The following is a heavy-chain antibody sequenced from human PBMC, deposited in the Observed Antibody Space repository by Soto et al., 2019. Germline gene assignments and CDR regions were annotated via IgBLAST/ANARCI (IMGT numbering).Heavy chain of an antibody. Sequence: SETLSLTCAVYGGSFGGYYWSWIRQPPGKGLEWIGGINHSGSTNYNPSLKSRVTISVDTSKNQFSLKPSSVTAADTAVYYCARGAYSSSWRRQNYYYYGMDVWGQGTTVTSP. D-gene: IGHD6-13*01. CDR3: ARGAYSSSWRRQNYYYYGMDV. CDR2: INHSGST. CDR1: GGSFGGYY. V-gene: IGHV4-34*01. J-gene: IGHJ6*02.